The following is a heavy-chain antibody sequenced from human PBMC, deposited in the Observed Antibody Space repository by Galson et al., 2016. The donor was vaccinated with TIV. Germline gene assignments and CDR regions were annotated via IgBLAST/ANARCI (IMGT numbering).Heavy chain of an antibody. CDR3: ARDRSGGTDY. CDR2: IDSTGFVV. V-gene: IGHV3-48*04. CDR1: GFTFSSYS. Sequence: SLRLSCAVSGFTFSSYSMNWVRQAPGKGLEWLSYIDSTGFVVYYADSVKGRFIMSRDNAKNPLYLQMKSLRAEDTALYYCARDRSGGTDYWGQGTLVAVSS. J-gene: IGHJ4*02. D-gene: IGHD6-19*01.